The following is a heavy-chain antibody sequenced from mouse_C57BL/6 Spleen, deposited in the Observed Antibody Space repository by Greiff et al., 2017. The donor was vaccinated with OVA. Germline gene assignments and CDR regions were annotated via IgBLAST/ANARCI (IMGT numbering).Heavy chain of an antibody. CDR3: TRDRGTVGYATDY. CDR2: ISSGGDYI. V-gene: IGHV5-9-1*02. Sequence: EVKLMESGEGLVKPGGSLKLSCAASGFTFSSYAMSWVRQTPEKRLEWVAYISSGGDYIYYADTVKGRFTISRDNARNTLYLQMSSLKSEDTAMYYCTRDRGTVGYATDYWGQGTSVTVSS. J-gene: IGHJ4*01. D-gene: IGHD1-1*01. CDR1: GFTFSSYA.